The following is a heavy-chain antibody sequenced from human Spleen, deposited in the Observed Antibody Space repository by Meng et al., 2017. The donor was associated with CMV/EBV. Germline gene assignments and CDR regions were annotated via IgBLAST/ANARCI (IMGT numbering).Heavy chain of an antibody. Sequence: GESLKISCAASGFTFSSYGMHWVRQAPGKGLEWVAFIRYDGSNKYYADSVKGRFTISRDNSKNTLYLQMNSLRAEDTAVYFCAKEKIRAYGSGDYWGMDVWGQGTTVTVS. CDR2: IRYDGSNK. V-gene: IGHV3-30*02. D-gene: IGHD3-10*01. CDR1: GFTFSSYG. J-gene: IGHJ6*02. CDR3: AKEKIRAYGSGDYWGMDV.